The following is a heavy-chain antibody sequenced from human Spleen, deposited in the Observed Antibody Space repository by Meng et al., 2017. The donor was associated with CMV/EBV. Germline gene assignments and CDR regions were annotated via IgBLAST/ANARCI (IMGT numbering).Heavy chain of an antibody. CDR3: ARVGTRRMTTVWFDP. D-gene: IGHD4-17*01. CDR2: IYNTGRD. V-gene: IGHV4-61*08. CDR1: GASVSSDDYH. Sequence: SETLSLTCTVSGASVSSDDYHWSWIRQPPGKELEWIGQIYNTGRDTYNPSLKSRVTISADTSKNQFSLKLSSVTAADTAVYYCARVGTRRMTTVWFDPWGQGTLVTVSS. J-gene: IGHJ5*02.